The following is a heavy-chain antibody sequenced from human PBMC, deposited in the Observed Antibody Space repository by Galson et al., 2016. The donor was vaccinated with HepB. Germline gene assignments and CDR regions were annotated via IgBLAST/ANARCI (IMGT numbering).Heavy chain of an antibody. J-gene: IGHJ4*02. CDR2: VSYDGTTT. V-gene: IGHV3-30*18. CDR3: AKEPYYNSGSYYDY. CDR1: GLTFSSHG. D-gene: IGHD3-10*01. Sequence: SLRLSCAASGLTFSSHGMHWVRQAPGKGLEWVAVVSYDGTTTYYSDSAKGRFTISRDNSKNTLYLQMNSLRTEDTAVYYCAKEPYYNSGSYYDYWGQGTLVTVSS.